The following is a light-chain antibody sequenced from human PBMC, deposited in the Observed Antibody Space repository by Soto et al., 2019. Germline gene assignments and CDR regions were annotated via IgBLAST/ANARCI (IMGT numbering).Light chain of an antibody. V-gene: IGLV2-14*01. CDR3: SSYTSISTYV. CDR1: SSDVGGFNY. CDR2: EVS. J-gene: IGLJ1*01. Sequence: LSQPASVSGSPGQSITISRTATSSDVGGFNYVSWVQQHPGKAPKLMIYEVSNRPSGVSNRFSGSKSGNTASLTISGLQAEDEADYYCSSYTSISTYVFGTGTKVTVL.